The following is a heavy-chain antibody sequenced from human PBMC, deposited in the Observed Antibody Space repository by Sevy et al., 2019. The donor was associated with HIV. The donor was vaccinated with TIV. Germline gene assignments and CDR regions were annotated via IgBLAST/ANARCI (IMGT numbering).Heavy chain of an antibody. D-gene: IGHD3-3*01. CDR1: GGSISPYY. CDR3: ARQGGVVDYAMDV. V-gene: IGHV4-59*01. J-gene: IGHJ6*02. Sequence: SETLSLTCTVSGGSISPYYWSWIRQPPGKGLEWVGYFYYTGSTNYNPSLEGRATISVDASKNQFFLKLTSVTAADTAVYYCARQGGVVDYAMDVWGQGTTVTVSS. CDR2: FYYTGST.